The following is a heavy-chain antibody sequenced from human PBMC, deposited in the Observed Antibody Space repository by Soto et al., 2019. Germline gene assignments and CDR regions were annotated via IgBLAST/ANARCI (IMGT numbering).Heavy chain of an antibody. CDR1: GYTFTSYG. J-gene: IGHJ4*02. CDR3: ARDLPHQDY. V-gene: IGHV1-18*01. CDR2: IRPYKGKS. Sequence: QVQLVQSGAEVKKPGASVKVSCKASGYTFTSYGIRWVRQAPGQGREWMGWIRPYKGKSSSAQKLQGRVTMTKDKSTSTAYMELRSLRSDDTAVYYCARDLPHQDYWGQGTLVTVSS.